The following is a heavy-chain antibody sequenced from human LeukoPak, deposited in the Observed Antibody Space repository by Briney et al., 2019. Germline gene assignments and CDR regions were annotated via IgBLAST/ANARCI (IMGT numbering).Heavy chain of an antibody. CDR1: GYTFTSYG. Sequence: ASVKVSCKASGYTFTSYGISWVRQAPGQGLEWMGWISAYNGNTNYAQKLQGRVTMTTDTSTSTAYMELRSPRSDDTAVYYCARARYSSSWYLDNWFDPWGQGTLVTVSS. J-gene: IGHJ5*02. CDR2: ISAYNGNT. V-gene: IGHV1-18*01. CDR3: ARARYSSSWYLDNWFDP. D-gene: IGHD6-13*01.